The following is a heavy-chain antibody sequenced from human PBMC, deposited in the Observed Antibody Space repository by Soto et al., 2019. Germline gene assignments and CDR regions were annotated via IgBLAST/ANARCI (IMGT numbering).Heavy chain of an antibody. J-gene: IGHJ6*02. CDR2: TIPIFDTA. Sequence: VQLVQSGAEVKKPGSSAKVSCKASGGTFTSYAISWVRQAPGQGLEWMGGTIPIFDTANYARKFRGRVTISADETTRTAYMELSSLRSEDTAVYYCARDLFLHGGQMRDGMDVWGQGTTVTVSS. V-gene: IGHV1-69*01. D-gene: IGHD2-15*01. CDR1: GGTFTSYA. CDR3: ARDLFLHGGQMRDGMDV.